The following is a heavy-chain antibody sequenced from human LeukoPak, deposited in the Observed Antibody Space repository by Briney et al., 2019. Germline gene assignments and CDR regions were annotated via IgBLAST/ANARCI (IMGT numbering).Heavy chain of an antibody. J-gene: IGHJ3*02. Sequence: LAASVKVSCKASGYTFTCYYMHWVRHAPVQGLEWMGWIHPNIGVTNYAQQFQCRVTMTRDTSITTAYRKLSRLASDDTAGYYSARGRNSGSPYDGFDMSGQRTMVTVSS. D-gene: IGHD1-26*01. CDR3: ARGRNSGSPYDGFDM. V-gene: IGHV1-2*03. CDR1: GYTFTCYY. CDR2: IHPNIGVT.